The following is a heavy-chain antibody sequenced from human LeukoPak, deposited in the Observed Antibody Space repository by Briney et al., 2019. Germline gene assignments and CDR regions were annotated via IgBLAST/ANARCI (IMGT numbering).Heavy chain of an antibody. CDR3: ARDLQYYDRSDAFGY. V-gene: IGHV3-48*04. Sequence: PGGSLRLSCAASGFTFSSYSMNWVRQAPGKGLEWVSYISSSSSTIYYADSVKGRFTISRDNAKNSLYLQMNSLRAEDTAVYYCARDLQYYDRSDAFGYWGQGTVVSVSS. J-gene: IGHJ4*02. CDR2: ISSSSSTI. D-gene: IGHD3-22*01. CDR1: GFTFSSYS.